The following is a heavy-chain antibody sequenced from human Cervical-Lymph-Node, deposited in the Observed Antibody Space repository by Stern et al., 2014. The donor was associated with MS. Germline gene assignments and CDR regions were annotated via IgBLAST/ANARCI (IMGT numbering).Heavy chain of an antibody. CDR1: GFTFSDYY. J-gene: IGHJ4*02. V-gene: IGHV3-11*01. CDR2: ISRGGTSV. Sequence: VQLVDSGGGLVTAGGSLRLSCAASGFTFSDYYMSWIRQAPGKGLEWVSYISRGGTSVYYAESVEGRFTISRDNAKNSLFLQMNSLRAEDTAIYYCVRDLCKSRICYPFDYWGQGTPVTVSS. D-gene: IGHD2-15*01. CDR3: VRDLCKSRICYPFDY.